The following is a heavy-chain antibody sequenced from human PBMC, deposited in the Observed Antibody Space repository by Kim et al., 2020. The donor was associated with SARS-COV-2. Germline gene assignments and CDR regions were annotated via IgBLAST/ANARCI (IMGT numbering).Heavy chain of an antibody. J-gene: IGHJ3*02. CDR1: GFTFSSYA. V-gene: IGHV3-23*01. CDR2: ISGSGGST. Sequence: GGSLRLSCAASGFTFSSYAMSWVRQAPGKGLEWVSAISGSGGSTYYADSVKGRFTISRDNSKNTLYLQMNSLRAEDTAVYYCAKVNITTGTTSWAFDIWGQGTMVTVSS. D-gene: IGHD1-1*01. CDR3: AKVNITTGTTSWAFDI.